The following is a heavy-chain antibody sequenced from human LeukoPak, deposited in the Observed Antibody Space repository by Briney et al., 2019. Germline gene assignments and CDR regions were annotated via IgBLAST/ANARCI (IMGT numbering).Heavy chain of an antibody. V-gene: IGHV4-34*01. J-gene: IGHJ6*04. CDR2: INHSGST. CDR1: GGSFSGYY. D-gene: IGHD2-2*01. CDR3: ARNGLYCSGTSCPNYYYGMDV. Sequence: SETLSLTCAVYGGSFSGYYWSWIRQPPGKGLEWIGEINHSGSTNYNPSLKSRVTISVDTSKNQFSLKLSSVTAADTAVYYCARNGLYCSGTSCPNYYYGMDVWGKGTTVTVSS.